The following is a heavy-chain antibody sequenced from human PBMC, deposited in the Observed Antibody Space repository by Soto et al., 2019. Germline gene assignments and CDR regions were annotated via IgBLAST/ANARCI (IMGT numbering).Heavy chain of an antibody. Sequence: EVQLVESGGGLVQPGGSLRLSCAASGFTFSTYWMHWVRQAPGKGLVWVSRIKNDGSGTYYVDSVEGRFTISRDNAKNTLYLQMISLRAADTAVYYFVRCAGDYSAGTGYLGRHWGQGTLVTVSS. D-gene: IGHD3-9*01. CDR3: VRCAGDYSAGTGYLGRH. V-gene: IGHV3-74*01. CDR1: GFTFSTYW. CDR2: IKNDGSGT. J-gene: IGHJ4*02.